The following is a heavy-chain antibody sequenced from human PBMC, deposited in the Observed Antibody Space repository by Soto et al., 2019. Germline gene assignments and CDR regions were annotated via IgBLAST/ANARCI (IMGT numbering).Heavy chain of an antibody. V-gene: IGHV3-33*01. CDR1: GFTFSSYG. J-gene: IGHJ4*02. CDR3: ARAVDSSGWMSLDD. CDR2: IWYDGSNK. Sequence: QVQLVESGGGVVQPGRSLRLSCAASGFTFSSYGMHWVRQAPGKGLEWVAVIWYDGSNKYYADSVKGRFTISRDNSKNTLYLQMKSLRAEDTAVYYWARAVDSSGWMSLDDWGQGTLVTVSS. D-gene: IGHD6-19*01.